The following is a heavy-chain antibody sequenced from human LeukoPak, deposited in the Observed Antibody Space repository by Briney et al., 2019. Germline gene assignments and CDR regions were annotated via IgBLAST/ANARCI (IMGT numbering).Heavy chain of an antibody. D-gene: IGHD3-10*01. J-gene: IGHJ4*02. Sequence: ASVKVSCKASEYTFTGYYMHWVRQAPGQGLEWMGWISAYNGNTNYAQKLHGRVTMTTDTSTSTAYMELRSLRSDDTAVCYCARGSSDGSGSYSKNWGQGTLVTVSS. V-gene: IGHV1-18*04. CDR3: ARGSSDGSGSYSKN. CDR1: EYTFTGYY. CDR2: ISAYNGNT.